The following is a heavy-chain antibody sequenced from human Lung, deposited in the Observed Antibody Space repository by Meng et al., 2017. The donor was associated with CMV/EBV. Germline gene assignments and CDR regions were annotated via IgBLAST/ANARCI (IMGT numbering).Heavy chain of an antibody. V-gene: IGHV4-59*01. Sequence: SXTLSLXCTVSGGSISSYYWSWIRQPPGKGLEWIGYIHYSGSTNYNPSLKSRVTISVDTSKNQFSLKRSSVTAADTAVYYVARGPGLRGCMDVWGQGTAVTVSS. CDR3: ARGPGLRGCMDV. J-gene: IGHJ6*02. CDR2: IHYSGST. D-gene: IGHD5-12*01. CDR1: GGSISSYY.